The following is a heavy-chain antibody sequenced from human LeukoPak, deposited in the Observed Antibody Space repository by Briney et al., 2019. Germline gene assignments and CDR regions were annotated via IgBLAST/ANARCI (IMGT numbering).Heavy chain of an antibody. D-gene: IGHD3-3*01. Sequence: GGSLRLSCAASGFTFSSYSMNWVRQAPGKGLEWVSSISSSSSYIYYADSVKGRFTISRDNAKNSLYLQMNSLRAEDTAVYYCARDRSGDDDFWSGYTNYFDPWGQGTRVTVSS. CDR3: ARDRSGDDDFWSGYTNYFDP. V-gene: IGHV3-21*01. J-gene: IGHJ5*02. CDR1: GFTFSSYS. CDR2: ISSSSSYI.